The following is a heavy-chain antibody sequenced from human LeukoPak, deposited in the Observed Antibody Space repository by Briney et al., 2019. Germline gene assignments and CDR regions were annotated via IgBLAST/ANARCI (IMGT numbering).Heavy chain of an antibody. D-gene: IGHD3-22*01. CDR1: GFTFSSYW. Sequence: PGGSLRLSCAASGFTFSSYWMSWVRQAPGKGLEWVANIKRDGSEKYYVDSVKGRFTISRDNAKNSLYLQMNSLRAEDTAVYYCARDHHRRLYDSQARDTFDIWGQGTMVTVSS. CDR2: IKRDGSEK. CDR3: ARDHHRRLYDSQARDTFDI. J-gene: IGHJ3*02. V-gene: IGHV3-7*01.